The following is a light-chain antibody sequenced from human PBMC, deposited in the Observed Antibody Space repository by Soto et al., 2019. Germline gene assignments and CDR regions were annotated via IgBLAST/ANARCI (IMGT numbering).Light chain of an antibody. Sequence: DIQMTQSPSTLSASVGDRVTITCPASQSISSWWAWYQQKPGKAPKPLIYDASSLESGVPSRFSGSGSATEFTLTISSLQPDDFATYYCQQYNSYSALTFGGGTKVEIK. J-gene: IGKJ4*01. CDR3: QQYNSYSALT. CDR1: QSISSW. CDR2: DAS. V-gene: IGKV1-5*01.